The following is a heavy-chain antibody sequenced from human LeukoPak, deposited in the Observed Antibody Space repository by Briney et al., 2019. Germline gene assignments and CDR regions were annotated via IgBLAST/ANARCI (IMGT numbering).Heavy chain of an antibody. CDR1: GFTFSNHW. CDR3: ARDGN. V-gene: IGHV3-7*01. J-gene: IGHJ4*02. CDR2: INQDATKK. Sequence: GGSLRLSCSASGFTFSNHWMSWVRQAPGKGLEWVANINQDATKKDYADSVKGRFTISRDNAKSSLYLQMNSLRAEDTAVYYCARDGNWGQGTLVTVSS.